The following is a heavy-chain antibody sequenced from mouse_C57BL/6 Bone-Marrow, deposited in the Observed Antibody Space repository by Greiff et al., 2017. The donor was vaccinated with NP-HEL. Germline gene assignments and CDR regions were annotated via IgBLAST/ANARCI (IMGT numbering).Heavy chain of an antibody. V-gene: IGHV1-5*01. D-gene: IGHD3-1*01. CDR3: TRNRGRGGYYYAMDY. Sequence: EVQLQQSGTVLARPGASVKMSCKPSGYTFTSYWMHWVKQRPGQGLEWIGAIYPGNSDTSYNQKFKGKAKLTAVTSASTAYMELSSLTNEDSAVYYCTRNRGRGGYYYAMDYWGQGTSVTVSS. J-gene: IGHJ4*01. CDR2: IYPGNSDT. CDR1: GYTFTSYW.